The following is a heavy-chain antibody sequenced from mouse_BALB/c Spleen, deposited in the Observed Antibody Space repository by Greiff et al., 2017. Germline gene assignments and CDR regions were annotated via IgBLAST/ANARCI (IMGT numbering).Heavy chain of an antibody. V-gene: IGHV1S29*02. Sequence: EVKLMESGPELVKPGASVKISCKASGYTFTDYNMHWVKQSHGKSLEWIGYIYPYNGGTGYNQKFKSKATLTVDNSSSTAYMELRSLTSEDSAVYYCARGGYYGAMDYWGQGTSVTVSS. CDR1: GYTFTDYN. J-gene: IGHJ4*01. D-gene: IGHD1-1*01. CDR2: IYPYNGGT. CDR3: ARGGYYGAMDY.